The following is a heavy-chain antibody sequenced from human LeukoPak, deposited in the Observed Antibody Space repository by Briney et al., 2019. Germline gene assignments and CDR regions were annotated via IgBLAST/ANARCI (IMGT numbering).Heavy chain of an antibody. CDR3: ARERLTTFGGVIGNSFDY. D-gene: IGHD3-16*02. CDR1: GFTFSDYY. Sequence: GGSLRLSCAASGFTFSDYYMSWIRQAPGKGLEWVSYISSSGSTIYYADSVKGRFTISRDNAKNSLYLQMNSLRAEDTAVYYCARERLTTFGGVIGNSFDYWGQGTLVTVSS. CDR2: ISSSGSTI. V-gene: IGHV3-11*01. J-gene: IGHJ4*02.